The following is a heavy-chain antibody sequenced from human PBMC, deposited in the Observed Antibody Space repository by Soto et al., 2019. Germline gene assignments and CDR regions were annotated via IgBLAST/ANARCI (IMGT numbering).Heavy chain of an antibody. CDR1: GFTFSSYE. V-gene: IGHV3-48*03. Sequence: EVQLVESGGGLVQPGGSLRLSCAASGFTFSSYEMNWVRQAPGKGLEWVSYISSSGSTIYYTDSVKGRFTISRDNAKNSLYLQMNSLRAEDTAVDFCARGPVIVYSGSPEAAFDIWGQGTMVTVSS. J-gene: IGHJ3*02. CDR3: ARGPVIVYSGSPEAAFDI. D-gene: IGHD1-26*01. CDR2: ISSSGSTI.